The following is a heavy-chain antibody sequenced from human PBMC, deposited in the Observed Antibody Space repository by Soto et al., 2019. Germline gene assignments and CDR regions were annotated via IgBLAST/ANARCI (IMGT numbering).Heavy chain of an antibody. D-gene: IGHD3-10*01. Sequence: GGSLRLSCAASGFTFSNYGMHWVRQAPGKGLEWVAVISYDRSNKYYADSVKGRFTISRDNSKNTLYLQMNSLTTEDTAVYYCARDWVWFGAHPIDYWGQGTLVTVSS. CDR2: ISYDRSNK. CDR1: GFTFSNYG. CDR3: ARDWVWFGAHPIDY. J-gene: IGHJ4*02. V-gene: IGHV3-30*03.